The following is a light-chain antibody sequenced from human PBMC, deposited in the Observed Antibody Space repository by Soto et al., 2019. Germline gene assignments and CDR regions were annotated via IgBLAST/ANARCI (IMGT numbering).Light chain of an antibody. CDR2: VPT. J-gene: IGKJ5*01. V-gene: IGKV1-9*01. CDR3: QQLNSYPIT. CDR1: QGISSY. Sequence: DMEKSLYLAFLSASVGDRVTITCRSSQGISSYLAWYQQKPGKARKLLIYVPTTLQSGVPSRFRGSGSGTESTLTISSLQPEDFATYYCQQLNSYPITFGQGTRLEIK.